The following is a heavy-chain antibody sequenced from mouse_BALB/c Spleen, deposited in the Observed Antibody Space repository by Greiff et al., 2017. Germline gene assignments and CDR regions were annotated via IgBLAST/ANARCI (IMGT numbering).Heavy chain of an antibody. J-gene: IGHJ3*01. CDR3: TRKGDRYDDPWFAY. V-gene: IGHV1-69*02. CDR1: GYTFTSYW. Sequence: QVQLQQPGAELVRPGASVKLSCKASGYTFTSYWINWVKQRPGQGLEWIGNIYPSDSYTNYNQKFKDKATLTVDKSSSTAYMQLSSPTSEDSAVYYCTRKGDRYDDPWFAYWGQGTLVTVSA. D-gene: IGHD2-14*01. CDR2: IYPSDSYT.